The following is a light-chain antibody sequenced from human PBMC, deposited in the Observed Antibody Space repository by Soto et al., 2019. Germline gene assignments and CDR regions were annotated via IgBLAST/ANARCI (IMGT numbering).Light chain of an antibody. CDR2: DVS. J-gene: IGLJ1*01. CDR1: SSDVGGYNY. Sequence: ALTQPRSVSGSPGQSVTISCTGTSSDVGGYNYVSWYQQHPGKAPKLMIYDVSKRPSGVPDRFSGSKSGNTASLTISGLQAEDEADYYCCSYAGSYTYVFGTGTKVTVL. CDR3: CSYAGSYTYV. V-gene: IGLV2-11*01.